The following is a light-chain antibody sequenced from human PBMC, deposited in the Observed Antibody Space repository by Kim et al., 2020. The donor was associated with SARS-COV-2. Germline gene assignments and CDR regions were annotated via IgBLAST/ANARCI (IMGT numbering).Light chain of an antibody. CDR2: DVS. Sequence: TISFTGTGMDVGGYTNVSWYQHHPGKVPQLMIYDVSERPSGISSRLSGSKSGNTASLTISGLQAEDETDYYCTSYTISGTYVFGSGTKVTVL. CDR1: GMDVGGYTN. CDR3: TSYTISGTYV. J-gene: IGLJ1*01. V-gene: IGLV2-14*03.